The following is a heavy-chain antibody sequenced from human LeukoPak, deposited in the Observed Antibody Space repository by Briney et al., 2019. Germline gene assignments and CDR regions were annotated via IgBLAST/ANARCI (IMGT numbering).Heavy chain of an antibody. Sequence: SETLPLTCAVSGYSISSGYYWGWLRQPPGKGQEWIGSIYHSGSTYYNPSLKSRVTISVDTSNNQFSLKLSSVTADDTAVYYCAREGYGESDAFVIWGQGKMVTVSS. J-gene: IGHJ3*02. CDR3: AREGYGESDAFVI. V-gene: IGHV4-38-2*02. D-gene: IGHD4-17*01. CDR1: GYSISSGYY. CDR2: IYHSGST.